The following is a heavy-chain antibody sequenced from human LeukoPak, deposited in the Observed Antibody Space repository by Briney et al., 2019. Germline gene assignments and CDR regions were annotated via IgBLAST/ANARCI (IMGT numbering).Heavy chain of an antibody. CDR3: AREGRSSTPGY. D-gene: IGHD2-15*01. CDR1: GGSISNSY. Sequence: SETLSLTCTVSGGSISNSYWCWVRQPAGKGLEWIGRISASGNTDYNPSLKGRVTMPADTSKNQFSLRLTSVTAADTAVYYCAREGRSSTPGYWGQGTLVTVSS. V-gene: IGHV4-4*07. CDR2: ISASGNT. J-gene: IGHJ4*02.